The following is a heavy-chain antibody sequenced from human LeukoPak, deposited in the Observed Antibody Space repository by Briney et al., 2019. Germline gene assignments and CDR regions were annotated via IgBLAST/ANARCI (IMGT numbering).Heavy chain of an antibody. CDR1: GGSISSGSYY. CDR3: ARDGNITMVRGVHYYYYYYMDV. J-gene: IGHJ6*03. CDR2: IYTSGST. V-gene: IGHV4-61*02. Sequence: SQTLSLTCTVSGGSISSGSYYRSWIRQPAGKGLEWIGRIYTSGSTNYNPSLKSRVTISVDTSKNQFSLKLSSVTAADTAVYYCARDGNITMVRGVHYYYYYYMDVWGKGTTVTISS. D-gene: IGHD3-10*01.